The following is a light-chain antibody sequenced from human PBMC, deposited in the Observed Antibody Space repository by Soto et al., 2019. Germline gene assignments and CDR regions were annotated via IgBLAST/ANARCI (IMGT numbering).Light chain of an antibody. CDR1: QSVLYSSNNKNY. J-gene: IGKJ4*01. Sequence: DIVMTQSPDSLAVSLGERATINCKSSQSVLYSSNNKNYLAWYQQKPGQPPKLLIYWASTRESGVPDRFSGSGSGTDFTRTISSLQAEDVAGYYCQQYYSTPTFGGGTKVEIK. CDR3: QQYYSTPT. V-gene: IGKV4-1*01. CDR2: WAS.